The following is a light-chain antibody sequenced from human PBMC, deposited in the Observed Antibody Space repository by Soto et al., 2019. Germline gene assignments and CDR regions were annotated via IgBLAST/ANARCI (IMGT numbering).Light chain of an antibody. CDR1: QSVSSSY. V-gene: IGKV3-20*01. J-gene: IGKJ2*01. CDR2: GAS. Sequence: EIVLTQSPGTLSLSPGERATLSCRASQSVSSSYLAWYQQKPGQAPRLLIYGASSRANGIPDRFSGSGSGTAFTLTISRLEPEDFAVYYCQQYGSSPPYTFGQGTKLEIK. CDR3: QQYGSSPPYT.